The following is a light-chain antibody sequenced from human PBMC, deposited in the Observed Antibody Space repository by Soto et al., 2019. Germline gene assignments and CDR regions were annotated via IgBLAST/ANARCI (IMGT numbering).Light chain of an antibody. J-gene: IGLJ1*01. CDR3: SSYTISSTL. CDR2: EVS. V-gene: IGLV2-14*01. Sequence: QSALTQPASVSGSPGQSITISCTGTSSDVGSYNYVSWYQQHPGKAPKLMIYEVSDRPSGISSRFSGSKSGNTASLTISGLQTEDEADYYCSSYTISSTLFGNGTKVTV. CDR1: SSDVGSYNY.